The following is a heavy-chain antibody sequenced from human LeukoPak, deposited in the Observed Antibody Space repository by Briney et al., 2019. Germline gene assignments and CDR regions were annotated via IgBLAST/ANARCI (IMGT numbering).Heavy chain of an antibody. CDR1: GGSISSGSYY. CDR2: IYYSGST. Sequence: SETLSLICTVSGGSISSGSYYWSWIRQPAGKGLEWIGYIYYSGSTNYNPSLKSRVTISVKTSKNQFSLKLSSVTAADTAVYYCARVTGYMIEDYFDYWGQGTLVTVSS. CDR3: ARVTGYMIEDYFDY. D-gene: IGHD3-22*01. J-gene: IGHJ4*02. V-gene: IGHV4-61*10.